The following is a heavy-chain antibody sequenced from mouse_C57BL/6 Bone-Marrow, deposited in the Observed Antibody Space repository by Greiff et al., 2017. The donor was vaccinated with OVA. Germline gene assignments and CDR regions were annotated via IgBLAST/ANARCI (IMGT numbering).Heavy chain of an antibody. V-gene: IGHV10-1*01. D-gene: IGHD4-1*01. CDR3: VRHNLGLDY. CDR1: GFSFNTYA. CDR2: IRSKSNNYAT. Sequence: EVKVIESGGGLVQPKGSLKLSCAASGFSFNTYAMNWVRQAPGKGLEWVARIRSKSNNYATYYADSVKDRFTISRDDSESMLYLQMNNLKTEDTAMYYCVRHNLGLDYWGQGTTLTVSS. J-gene: IGHJ2*01.